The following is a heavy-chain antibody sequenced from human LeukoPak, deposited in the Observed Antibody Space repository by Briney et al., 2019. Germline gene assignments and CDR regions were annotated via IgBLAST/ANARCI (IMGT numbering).Heavy chain of an antibody. CDR1: GYSISSGYY. CDR3: ARPRRVWAVAGTRAFDI. CDR2: IYHSGST. J-gene: IGHJ3*02. D-gene: IGHD6-19*01. Sequence: PSGTLSLTCTVSGYSISSGYYWGWIWQLPGKGLEWIGSIYHSGSTYYNPSLKSRVTISVDTSKNQFSLKLSSVTAADTAVYYCARPRRVWAVAGTRAFDIWGQGTMVTVSS. V-gene: IGHV4-38-2*02.